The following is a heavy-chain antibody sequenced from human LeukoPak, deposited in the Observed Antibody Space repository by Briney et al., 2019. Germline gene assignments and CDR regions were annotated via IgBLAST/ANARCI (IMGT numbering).Heavy chain of an antibody. CDR3: RAQRSGFPHVDH. CDR1: GFTFSSYG. Sequence: PGRSLRLSCAASGFTFSSYGMHWVRQAPGKGLEWVAVIWYDGSNKYYADSVKGRFTISRDNSKNTVYLQMNSLTAGDSALYYCRAQRSGFPHVDHWGQGTHVTVSS. J-gene: IGHJ4*02. CDR2: IWYDGSNK. V-gene: IGHV3-33*01. D-gene: IGHD3-3*01.